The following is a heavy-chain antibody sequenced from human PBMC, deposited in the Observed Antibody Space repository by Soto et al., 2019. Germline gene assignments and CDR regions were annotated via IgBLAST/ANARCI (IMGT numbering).Heavy chain of an antibody. J-gene: IGHJ4*02. V-gene: IGHV1-69*13. CDR3: ARERDGSGSLSCYFDH. CDR2: IIPIIGTP. CDR1: GGSLTNSG. Sequence: SVKVSGKSSGGSLTNSGINWVRQAPGQGLEWVGGIIPIIGTPNYLQRLQTRVTISADESTNTAFLELGSLRFDDTAIYYCARERDGSGSLSCYFDHWGQGTLVTVSS. D-gene: IGHD1-1*01.